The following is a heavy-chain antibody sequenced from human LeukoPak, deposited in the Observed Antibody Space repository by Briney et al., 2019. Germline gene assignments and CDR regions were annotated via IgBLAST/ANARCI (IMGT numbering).Heavy chain of an antibody. CDR2: ISGSGGST. D-gene: IGHD3-3*01. CDR1: GFTFSSYA. J-gene: IGHJ4*02. Sequence: GGSLRLSCAASGFTFSSYAMSWVRQAPGKGLEWVSAISGSGGSTYYADSVKGRFTISRDNSKNTLYLQMNSLRAEDTAVYYCAKALQPVLRFLEWLDWGQGTLVTVSS. V-gene: IGHV3-23*01. CDR3: AKALQPVLRFLEWLD.